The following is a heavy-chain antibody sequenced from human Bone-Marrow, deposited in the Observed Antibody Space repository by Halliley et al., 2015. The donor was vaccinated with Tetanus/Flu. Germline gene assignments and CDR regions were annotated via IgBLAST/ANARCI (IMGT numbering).Heavy chain of an antibody. CDR2: INHSGST. Sequence: LRLSCAVSGDSIISGSYSWNWIRQPPGKGLEWIGYINHSGSTYYNPSLKTRVTISVDKSKNHFSLNLNSVTAADTAVYYCARGDWSSSSWSFYFDYWGQGTLVTVSA. J-gene: IGHJ4*02. CDR1: GDSIISGSYS. V-gene: IGHV4-30-2*01. CDR3: ARGDWSSSSWSFYFDY. D-gene: IGHD6-13*01.